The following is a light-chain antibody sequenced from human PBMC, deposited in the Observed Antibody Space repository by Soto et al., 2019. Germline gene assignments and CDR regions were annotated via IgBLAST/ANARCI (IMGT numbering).Light chain of an antibody. Sequence: EIVMTQSPATLSVSPGERATLSCRASQSVSSNLAWYQQKPGQAPRLLIYGALTRATGIPDRFSGSGSGTAFTLTISSLQSEDFAVYYWQQYKNWTPLTFGGGTKVEI. CDR1: QSVSSN. CDR3: QQYKNWTPLT. V-gene: IGKV3-15*01. CDR2: GAL. J-gene: IGKJ4*01.